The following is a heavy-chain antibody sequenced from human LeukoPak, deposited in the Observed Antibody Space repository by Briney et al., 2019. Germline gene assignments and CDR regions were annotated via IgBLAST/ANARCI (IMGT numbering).Heavy chain of an antibody. J-gene: IGHJ5*02. CDR2: IIPIFGTA. Sequence: SVKVSCKASGGTFSSYAISWVRQAPGQGLGWMGGIIPIFGTANYAQKFQGRVTITTDESTSTAYMELSSLGSEDTAVYYCARDHRQRGTLNWFDPWGQGTLVTVSS. D-gene: IGHD6-25*01. V-gene: IGHV1-69*05. CDR3: ARDHRQRGTLNWFDP. CDR1: GGTFSSYA.